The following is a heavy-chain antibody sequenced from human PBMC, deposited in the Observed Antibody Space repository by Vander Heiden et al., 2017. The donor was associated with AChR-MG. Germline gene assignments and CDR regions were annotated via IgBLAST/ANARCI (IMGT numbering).Heavy chain of an antibody. CDR2: INAGNGNT. V-gene: IGHV1-3*01. J-gene: IGHJ4*02. CDR1: GYTFTKHA. D-gene: IGHD6-19*01. CDR3: ASSIAVAFFDY. Sequence: QVQLVQSGAEVKKPGASVKVSCKASGYTFTKHAFHWVRQAPGQRLEWMGWINAGNGNTKYSQKFQGRVTITRDTSASTAYMELSSLRSEDTAVYYCASSIAVAFFDYWGQGTLVTVSS.